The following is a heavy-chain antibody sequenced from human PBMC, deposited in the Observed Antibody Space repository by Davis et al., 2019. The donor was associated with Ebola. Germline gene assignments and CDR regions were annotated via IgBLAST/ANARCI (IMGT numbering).Heavy chain of an antibody. Sequence: GGSLGLSCSASGFTFSSYAMHWVRQAPGKGLEYVSAISSNGGSTYYADSVKGRFTISRDNSKNTLYLQMSSLRAEDTAVYYCVKKGFTIFGVVTYYGMDVWGQGTTVTVSS. CDR2: ISSNGGST. CDR3: VKKGFTIFGVVTYYGMDV. V-gene: IGHV3-64D*08. D-gene: IGHD3-3*01. CDR1: GFTFSSYA. J-gene: IGHJ6*02.